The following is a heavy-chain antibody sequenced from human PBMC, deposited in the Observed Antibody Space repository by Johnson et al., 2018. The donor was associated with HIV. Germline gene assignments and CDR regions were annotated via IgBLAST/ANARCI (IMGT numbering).Heavy chain of an antibody. V-gene: IGHV3-66*02. CDR2: LYIGGTS. Sequence: VQLVESGGGLVQPGGSLRLSCVTSGFSVSRSYMNWVRQAPGKGLEWVSTLYIGGTSYYADSVKGRFTISRDNSKNTVYLQTNSLRAEDSAVYYCARDRRGATIDDAFDIWGQGTMVTVSS. J-gene: IGHJ3*02. CDR3: ARDRRGATIDDAFDI. D-gene: IGHD1-26*01. CDR1: GFSVSRSY.